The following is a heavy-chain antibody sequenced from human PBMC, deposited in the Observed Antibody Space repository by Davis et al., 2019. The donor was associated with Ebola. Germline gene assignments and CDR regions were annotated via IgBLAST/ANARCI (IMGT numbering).Heavy chain of an antibody. J-gene: IGHJ5*02. CDR2: IYYSGST. D-gene: IGHD5-18*01. Sequence: LRLSCTVSGGSISSGGYYWSWIRQHPGKGLEWIGYIYYSGSTYYNPSLKSRVTISVDTSKNQFSLKLSSVTAADTAVYYCARLVGGIQLWPHSWFDPWGQGTLVTVSS. CDR1: GGSISSGGYY. V-gene: IGHV4-31*03. CDR3: ARLVGGIQLWPHSWFDP.